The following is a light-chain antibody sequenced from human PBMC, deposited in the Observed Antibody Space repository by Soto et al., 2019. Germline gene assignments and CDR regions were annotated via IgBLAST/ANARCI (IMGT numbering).Light chain of an antibody. Sequence: SYELTQPPSVSVAPGKTARITCGGNNIGSKSVHWYQQKPGQAPVLVIYYDNDRPSGNPERFSGSNSGNTATLTISRVEAGDEADYYCQVWDSSSEHVVFGGGTKLTVL. V-gene: IGLV3-21*04. CDR2: YDN. CDR1: NIGSKS. J-gene: IGLJ2*01. CDR3: QVWDSSSEHVV.